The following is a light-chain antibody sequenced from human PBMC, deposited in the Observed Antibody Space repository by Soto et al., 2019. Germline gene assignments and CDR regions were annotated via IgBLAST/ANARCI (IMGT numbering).Light chain of an antibody. CDR2: DVS. J-gene: IGKJ5*01. V-gene: IGKV3-15*01. CDR3: QQYNNWPFS. CDR1: QGVTTN. Sequence: EIVMTQSPAILSVSPGERATLSCRAGQGVTTNFAWYQQKSGQSPRLLIYDVSTRATGVPARFSGTGSETDFTLTISGLQSDDSAVYFCQQYNNWPFSFGQGTRLEI.